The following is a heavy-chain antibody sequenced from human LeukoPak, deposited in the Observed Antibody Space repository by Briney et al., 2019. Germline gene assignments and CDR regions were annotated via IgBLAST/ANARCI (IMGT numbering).Heavy chain of an antibody. D-gene: IGHD3-10*01. CDR2: INADDGNT. CDR3: ARASGLLWFGELLPDY. Sequence: ASVKVSCKTSGYTFTTYAIHWVRQAPGQRLEWMGLINADDGNTRYSQRFQGRVTITRDTSANTAYMELSSLRSEDTAVYYCARASGLLWFGELLPDYWGQGTLVTVSS. V-gene: IGHV1-3*01. CDR1: GYTFTTYA. J-gene: IGHJ4*02.